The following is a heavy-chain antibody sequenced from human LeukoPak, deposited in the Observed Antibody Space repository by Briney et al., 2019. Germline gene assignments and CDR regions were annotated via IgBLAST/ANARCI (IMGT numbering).Heavy chain of an antibody. CDR1: GFTFSSYE. D-gene: IGHD3-22*01. V-gene: IGHV3-21*01. J-gene: IGHJ4*02. CDR3: ARDPYYYDSSGYYY. CDR2: ITSSSTYI. Sequence: GGSLRLSCAASGFTFSSYEMNWVRQAPGKGLEWVSSITSSSTYIYYADSVKGRFTISRDNAKNSLYLQMNSLRAEDTAVYYCARDPYYYDSSGYYYWGQGTLVTVSS.